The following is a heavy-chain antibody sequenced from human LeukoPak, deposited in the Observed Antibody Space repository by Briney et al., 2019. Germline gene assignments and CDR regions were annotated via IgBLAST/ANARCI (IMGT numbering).Heavy chain of an antibody. CDR1: GFTFSSFW. CDR3: AKALYRYCSGGSCYSDY. D-gene: IGHD2-15*01. Sequence: GGSLRLSCAASGFTFSSFWMHWVRQVPGKGLVWLSRINSDGSITTYVDSVKGRFTISRDNAKNTLYLQMNSLRAEDTAMYYCAKALYRYCSGGSCYSDYWGQGTLVTVSS. CDR2: INSDGSIT. V-gene: IGHV3-74*01. J-gene: IGHJ4*02.